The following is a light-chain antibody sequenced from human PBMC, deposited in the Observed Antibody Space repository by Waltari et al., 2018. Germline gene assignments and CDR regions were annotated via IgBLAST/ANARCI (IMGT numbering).Light chain of an antibody. CDR2: KIS. CDR3: MQATQFPLT. J-gene: IGKJ4*01. V-gene: IGKV2-24*01. Sequence: DIVMTQIPLSSPVTLGQPAFISCRPSQSLVHRDGNTYLSWLQQRPGQPPRLPIYKISNRLSGVPDRFSGSGAGTEFTLKISRVETEDVGVYFCMQATQFPLTFGGGTKVEIK. CDR1: QSLVHRDGNTY.